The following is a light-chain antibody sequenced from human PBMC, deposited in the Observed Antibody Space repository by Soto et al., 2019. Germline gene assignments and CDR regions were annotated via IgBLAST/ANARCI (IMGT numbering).Light chain of an antibody. J-gene: IGKJ2*01. CDR3: QQYHSYSPYT. CDR1: QSISSW. V-gene: IGKV1-5*01. Sequence: DIQMTQSPSTLSASVGDRVTITCRASQSISSWFAWYQQKPGKAPKLLIYDASSLESGVPSRFSCSGSGTEFNLTIISMLPYAFTTYYCQQYHSYSPYTFSQGTKLEIK. CDR2: DAS.